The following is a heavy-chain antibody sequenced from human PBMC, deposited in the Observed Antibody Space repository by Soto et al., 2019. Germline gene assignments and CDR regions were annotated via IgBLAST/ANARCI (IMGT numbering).Heavy chain of an antibody. V-gene: IGHV1-2*02. CDR1: GYTFTVYY. D-gene: IGHD1-26*01. J-gene: IGHJ4*02. Sequence: QVQLVQSGAEGKKPGASVNVSCKASGYTFTVYYMHWVRQAPGQGLEWMGWINPNSGGTVYPQKFQGRVTWTWDTSISTACVGLTRLRSDDTAVYYCARDLAKGCGSAGFDYWGQGTLVTVSS. CDR3: ARDLAKGCGSAGFDY. CDR2: INPNSGGT.